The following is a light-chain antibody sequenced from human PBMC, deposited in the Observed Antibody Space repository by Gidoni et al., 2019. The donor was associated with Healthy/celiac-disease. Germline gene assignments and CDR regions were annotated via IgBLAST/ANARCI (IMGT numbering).Light chain of an antibody. CDR2: WAS. CDR1: QNVLYSSNNKNY. CDR3: QQYYSTPPT. J-gene: IGKJ2*01. V-gene: IGKV4-1*01. Sequence: DIVMTQSPDSLAVSLGERATINCKSSQNVLYSSNNKNYLAWYQQKPGQPPKLLIYWASTRESGVPDRFSGSGSGTDFTLIISSLQAEDVAVYYCQQYYSTPPTFXQXTKLEIK.